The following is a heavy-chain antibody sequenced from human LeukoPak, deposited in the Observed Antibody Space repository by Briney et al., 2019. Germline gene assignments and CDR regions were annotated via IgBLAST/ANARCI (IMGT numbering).Heavy chain of an antibody. CDR1: GGSFSGYY. CDR2: INHSGST. J-gene: IGHJ4*01. D-gene: IGHD4-17*01. CDR3: ARRRYAYGDYVY. V-gene: IGHV4-34*01. Sequence: SETLSLTCAVYGGSFSGYYWSWIRQPPGKGLEWIGEINHSGSTNYNPSLKSRVTISVDTSKNQFSLNLTSLTAADTAMYYCARRRYAYGDYVYWGQGTLVTVSS.